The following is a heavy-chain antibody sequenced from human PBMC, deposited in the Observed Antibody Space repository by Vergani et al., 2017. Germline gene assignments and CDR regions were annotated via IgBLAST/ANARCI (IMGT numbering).Heavy chain of an antibody. V-gene: IGHV4-39*01. CDR2: IYYSAST. CDR1: GGSITSSSYY. Sequence: QLQLQESGPGLMKPSETLSLTCTVSGGSITSSSYYWGWIRQPPGKGLEWIGTIYYSASTYYNPSLKSRVTISVDTSKNQFSLKLSSVTAADTAVYYCARGLSSSRPYYYYYMDVWGKGTTVTVSS. CDR3: ARGLSSSRPYYYYYMDV. D-gene: IGHD6-6*01. J-gene: IGHJ6*03.